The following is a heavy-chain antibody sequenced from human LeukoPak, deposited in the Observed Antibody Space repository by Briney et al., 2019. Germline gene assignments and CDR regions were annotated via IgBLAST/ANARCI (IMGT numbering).Heavy chain of an antibody. CDR3: ATDGVAVAGTGFDY. V-gene: IGHV1-24*01. D-gene: IGHD6-19*01. CDR2: FDPEDGET. CDR1: GYTLTELS. J-gene: IGHJ4*02. Sequence: ASVKVSCKVSGYTLTELSMHWVRQAPGKGLEWMGGFDPEDGETIYAQKFQGRVTMTEDTSTDTAYMELSSLRPEDTAVYYCATDGVAVAGTGFDYWGQGTLVTVSS.